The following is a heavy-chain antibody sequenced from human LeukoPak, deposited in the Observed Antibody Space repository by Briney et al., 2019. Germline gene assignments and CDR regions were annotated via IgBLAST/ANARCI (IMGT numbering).Heavy chain of an antibody. CDR2: MNPNSGNT. CDR3: ARATQDRITIFGVVIIPYYYYMDV. J-gene: IGHJ6*03. CDR1: GYTFTSYD. Sequence: GASVKVSCKASGYTFTSYDINWVRQATGQGLEWMGWMNPNSGNTGYAQKFQGGVTMTRNTSISTAYMELSSLRSEDTAVYYCARATQDRITIFGVVIIPYYYYMDVWGKGTTVTVSS. D-gene: IGHD3-3*01. V-gene: IGHV1-8*01.